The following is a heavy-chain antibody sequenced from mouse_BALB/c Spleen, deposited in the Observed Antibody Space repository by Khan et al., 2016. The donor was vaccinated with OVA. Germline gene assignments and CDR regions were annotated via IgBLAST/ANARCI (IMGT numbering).Heavy chain of an antibody. Sequence: QVRLQQSGAELAKPGASVKMSCKASGYTFTSYWMHWVKQRPGQGLEWIGYINPSTDYTEYNQKFKDKATLTADKSSSTAYMQLTSLTSEDSAVYYCTTRGSSSAWFTYWGQGTLVTVSA. CDR3: TTRGSSSAWFTY. CDR1: GYTFTSYW. V-gene: IGHV1-7*01. D-gene: IGHD1-1*01. J-gene: IGHJ3*01. CDR2: INPSTDYT.